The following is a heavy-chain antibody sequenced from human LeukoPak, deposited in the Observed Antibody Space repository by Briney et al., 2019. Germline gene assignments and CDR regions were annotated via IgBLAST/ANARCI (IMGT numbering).Heavy chain of an antibody. V-gene: IGHV4-34*01. CDR1: GGSFSGYY. J-gene: IGHJ4*02. CDR3: AKDWSVNVEMATSGDY. D-gene: IGHD5-24*01. CDR2: INHSGST. Sequence: SETLSLTCAVYGGSFSGYYWSWIRQPPGKGLEWIGEINHSGSTNYNPSLKSRVTISVDTSKNQFSLKLSSVTAADTAVYYCAKDWSVNVEMATSGDYWGQGTLVTVSS.